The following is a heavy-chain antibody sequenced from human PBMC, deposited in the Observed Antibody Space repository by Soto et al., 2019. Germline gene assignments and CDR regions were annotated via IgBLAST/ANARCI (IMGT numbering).Heavy chain of an antibody. V-gene: IGHV4-59*06. CDR3: ARDQAYYDILTGYGGMDV. CDR2: IYHSGST. J-gene: IGHJ6*02. Sequence: PSEPLSLTCPVSGGSISSYYGSWIRQPPGKGLEWIGYIYHSGSTYYNPSLKSRVTISVDTSKNQFSLKLSSVTAADTAVYYCARDQAYYDILTGYGGMDVWGQGTTVTVSS. D-gene: IGHD3-9*01. CDR1: GGSISSYY.